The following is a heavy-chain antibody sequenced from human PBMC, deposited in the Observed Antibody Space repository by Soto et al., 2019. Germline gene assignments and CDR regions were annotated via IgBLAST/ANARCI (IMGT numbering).Heavy chain of an antibody. CDR2: IIPIFGTA. Sequence: GASVKVSCKASGGTFSSYAISWVRQAPGQGLEWMGGIIPIFGTANYAQKFQGRVTITADESTSTAYMELSSLRSEDTAVYYCAREVIWYGISGRGYNYDYYYYGMDVWGQGTTVTVSS. J-gene: IGHJ6*02. D-gene: IGHD5-12*01. CDR3: AREVIWYGISGRGYNYDYYYYGMDV. CDR1: GGTFSSYA. V-gene: IGHV1-69*13.